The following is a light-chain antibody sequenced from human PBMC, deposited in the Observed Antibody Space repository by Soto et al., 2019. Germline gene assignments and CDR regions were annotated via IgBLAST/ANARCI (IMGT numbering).Light chain of an antibody. CDR1: QSVSSN. Sequence: EIVMTQSPATLSVSPGERATLSCRASQSVSSNLAWYQQKPGQAPRLLIYGASTRATGIPARFSGSRSGTEVTLTISSLQSGDFAFYYCQQYNNRSPWTFGPGTKVDIK. V-gene: IGKV3-15*01. CDR3: QQYNNRSPWT. J-gene: IGKJ3*01. CDR2: GAS.